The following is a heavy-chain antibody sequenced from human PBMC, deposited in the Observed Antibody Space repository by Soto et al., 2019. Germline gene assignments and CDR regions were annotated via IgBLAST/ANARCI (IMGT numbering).Heavy chain of an antibody. Sequence: GGSLRLSCAASESTFSSYGIHWVRQAPGKGLEWVAVISYDGSEKYYADSVKGRFSISRDNSKNTVDLQMNSLRPEDTAVYYCARSALVLVYYYYGLDVWGQGTAGTV. CDR1: ESTFSSYG. D-gene: IGHD5-18*01. J-gene: IGHJ6*02. CDR3: ARSALVLVYYYYGLDV. V-gene: IGHV3-30*03. CDR2: ISYDGSEK.